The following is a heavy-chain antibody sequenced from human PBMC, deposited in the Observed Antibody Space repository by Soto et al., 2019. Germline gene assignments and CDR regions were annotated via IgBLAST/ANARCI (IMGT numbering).Heavy chain of an antibody. J-gene: IGHJ5*02. CDR1: SGKG. D-gene: IGHD6-6*01. CDR2: IYWNDDK. Sequence: SGKGVGWIRQPPGKTLEWLALIYWNDDKRYSPSLKSRLTITKDTSQNQVVLTMTNMDPVDTATYFCQESDGIRVGVAVSAFRRNGSSDP. V-gene: IGHV2-5*01. CDR3: QESDGIRVGVAVSAFRRNGSSDP.